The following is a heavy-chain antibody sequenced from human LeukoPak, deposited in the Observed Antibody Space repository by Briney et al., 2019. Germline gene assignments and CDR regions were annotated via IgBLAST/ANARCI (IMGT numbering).Heavy chain of an antibody. J-gene: IGHJ5*02. Sequence: GGSLRLSCAAPGFTFSSYWMSWVRQAPGKGLEWVTNIKQDGSEKYYVDSVKGRFTISRDNAKNSLYLQMNSLRAEDTAVYYCARISHWNVLAWGQGTLVTVSS. CDR1: GFTFSSYW. CDR3: ARISHWNVLA. D-gene: IGHD1-1*01. V-gene: IGHV3-7*01. CDR2: IKQDGSEK.